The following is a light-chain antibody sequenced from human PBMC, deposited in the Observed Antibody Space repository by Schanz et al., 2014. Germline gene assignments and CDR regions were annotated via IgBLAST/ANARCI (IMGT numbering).Light chain of an antibody. V-gene: IGKV3-15*01. CDR3: QQYNKWPPVT. CDR1: RSVSSN. Sequence: EIVMTQSPATLSVSPGERVTLSCRASRSVSSNLAWYQQKPGQAPRLLIYGASTRATGIPARFSGSGSGTEFTITISSLQSEDFAVYYCQQYNKWPPVTFGQGPKVQIK. J-gene: IGKJ1*01. CDR2: GAS.